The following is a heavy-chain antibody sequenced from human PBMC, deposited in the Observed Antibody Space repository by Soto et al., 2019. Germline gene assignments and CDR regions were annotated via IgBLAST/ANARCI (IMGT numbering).Heavy chain of an antibody. Sequence: GGSLRLSCAASGFTFSNAWMSWVRQAPGKGLEWVGRIKSKTDGGTTDYAAPVKGRFTISRDDSKNTLYLQMNSLKTEDTAVYYCTTDSIVVVVAATGYYMGVWGKGTTVTVSS. V-gene: IGHV3-15*01. D-gene: IGHD2-15*01. CDR3: TTDSIVVVVAATGYYMGV. CDR2: IKSKTDGGTT. CDR1: GFTFSNAW. J-gene: IGHJ6*03.